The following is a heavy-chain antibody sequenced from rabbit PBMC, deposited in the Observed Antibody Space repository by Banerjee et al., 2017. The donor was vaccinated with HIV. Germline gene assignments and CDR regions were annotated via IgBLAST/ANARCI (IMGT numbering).Heavy chain of an antibody. Sequence: QEQLEESGGDLVKPEGSLTLTCTASGFSFSSSYWICWVRQAPGKGLEWIACIDAGSTSTYYANWAKGRFTISKTSSTTVTLQMTSLTAADTATYFCARAGSTYYIYFTLWGQGTL. CDR2: IDAGSTST. CDR1: GFSFSSSYW. V-gene: IGHV1S45*01. CDR3: ARAGSTYYIYFTL. D-gene: IGHD8-1*01. J-gene: IGHJ4*01.